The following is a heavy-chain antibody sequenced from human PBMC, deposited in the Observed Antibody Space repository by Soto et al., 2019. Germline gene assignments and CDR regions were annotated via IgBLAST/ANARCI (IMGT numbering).Heavy chain of an antibody. CDR1: GGSISSGGYS. J-gene: IGHJ4*02. Sequence: TLSLTCAVSGGSISSGGYSWSWIRQPPGKGLEWIGYIYHSGSTYYNPSLKSRVTISVDRSKNQFSLKLSSVTAADTAVYYCARVTTDRSFDYWGQGTLVTVSS. V-gene: IGHV4-30-2*01. CDR3: ARVTTDRSFDY. CDR2: IYHSGST.